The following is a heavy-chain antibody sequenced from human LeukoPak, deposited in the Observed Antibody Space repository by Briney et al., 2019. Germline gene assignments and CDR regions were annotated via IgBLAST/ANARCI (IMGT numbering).Heavy chain of an antibody. J-gene: IGHJ4*02. CDR2: IYYSGST. CDR3: ARKYPPTYYFDF. V-gene: IGHV4-59*12. D-gene: IGHD2/OR15-2a*01. CDR1: GGSISSYY. Sequence: SETLSLTCSVSGGSISSYYWSWIRQPPGKGLEWIGYIYYSGSTNYNPSLRSRVTISVDKSKSQFSLRLSSVTAADTAVYYCARKYPPTYYFDFWGQGTLVTVSS.